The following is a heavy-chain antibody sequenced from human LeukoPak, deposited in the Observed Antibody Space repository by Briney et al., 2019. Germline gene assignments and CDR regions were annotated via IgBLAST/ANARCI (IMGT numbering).Heavy chain of an antibody. Sequence: SETLSLTCTVSGGSISSYYWSWIRQPPGKGLEWIGYIYYSGSTNYNPSLKSRVTISVDTSKNQFSLKLSSVTAADTAVYYCARDAQGIVNNYYYYYMDVWGKGTTVTVSS. CDR3: ARDAQGIVNNYYYYYMDV. CDR2: IYYSGST. J-gene: IGHJ6*03. V-gene: IGHV4-59*12. CDR1: GGSISSYY. D-gene: IGHD3-22*01.